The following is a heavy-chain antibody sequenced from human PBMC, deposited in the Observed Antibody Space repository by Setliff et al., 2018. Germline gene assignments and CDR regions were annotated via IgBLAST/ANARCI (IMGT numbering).Heavy chain of an antibody. D-gene: IGHD3-3*01. CDR2: IYTDGSN. J-gene: IGHJ6*03. CDR3: ARVTGFSYMDV. CDR1: GDSISRAKYY. V-gene: IGHV4-61*02. Sequence: PSETLSLTCTVSGDSISRAKYYWSWIRQSAGKGLECIGRIYTDGSNKYNPSLNSRVTILIDTAKNQISLRLSSVTAADTAVYFCARVTGFSYMDVWGKGTTVTVSS.